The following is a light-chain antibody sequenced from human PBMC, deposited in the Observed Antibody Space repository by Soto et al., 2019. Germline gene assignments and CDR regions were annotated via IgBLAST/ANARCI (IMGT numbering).Light chain of an antibody. J-gene: IGLJ3*02. CDR3: CSYAGSSTLWV. CDR2: EGS. Sequence: QSALTQPASVSGSPGQSITISCTGTSSDVGSYNLVSWYQQHPGKAPKLMIYEGSKRPSGVSNRFSGSKSGNTASLTISGLQAEDEADYYCCSYAGSSTLWVFGGGPPLTVL. V-gene: IGLV2-23*01. CDR1: SSDVGSYNL.